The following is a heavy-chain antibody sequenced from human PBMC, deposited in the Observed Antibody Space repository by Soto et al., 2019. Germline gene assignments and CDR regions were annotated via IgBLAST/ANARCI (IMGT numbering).Heavy chain of an antibody. CDR3: VRDKRTISGIFPGY. D-gene: IGHD1-1*01. V-gene: IGHV3-53*01. CDR2: VCTGGAT. Sequence: PGGSLRLSCVGSGFDVTTNCMRWVRRAPGKGLECVSIVCTGGATHYADSVKGRFTISRDSSKNTLHLQMNNVRAEDTAVYYCVRDKRTISGIFPGYWGQGTQVTVSS. CDR1: GFDVTTNC. J-gene: IGHJ4*02.